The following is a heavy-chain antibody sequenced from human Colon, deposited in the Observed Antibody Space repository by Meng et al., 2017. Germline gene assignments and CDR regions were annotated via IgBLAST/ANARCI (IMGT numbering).Heavy chain of an antibody. CDR1: GGSVSSGSHY. J-gene: IGHJ4*02. D-gene: IGHD6-19*01. CDR3: ARLIAGWPFYFDY. Sequence: QVYAAESGPGRVGASATPSLTCNGSGGSVSSGSHYWSWIRQAPGKGLEWIGYMFHSGTTKYNPSLKSRVSMSVDTTKNQFYLKLTSVTVADTAVFYCARLIAGWPFYFDYWGQGILVTVSS. V-gene: IGHV4-61*01. CDR2: MFHSGTT.